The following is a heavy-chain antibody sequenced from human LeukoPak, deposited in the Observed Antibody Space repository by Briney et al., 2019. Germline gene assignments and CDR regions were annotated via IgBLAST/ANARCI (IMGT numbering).Heavy chain of an antibody. CDR1: GFTYSSFE. Sequence: SLRLAYAASGFTYSSFEMNWVRQAPGKELESVAYISSSGSTIYYADSVKGRFTISRDNAKNSLYLQMNSLRAEDTAVYYCARDGYWGSLDYWGQGSLVTVSS. V-gene: IGHV3-48*03. J-gene: IGHJ4*02. D-gene: IGHD7-27*01. CDR2: ISSSGSTI. CDR3: ARDGYWGSLDY.